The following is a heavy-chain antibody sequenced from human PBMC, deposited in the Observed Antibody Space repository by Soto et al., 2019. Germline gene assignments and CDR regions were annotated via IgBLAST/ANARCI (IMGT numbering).Heavy chain of an antibody. CDR2: ISYSGST. CDR1: SDSISSYY. Sequence: QVQLQESGPGLVKPSETLSLTCTVSSDSISSYYWSWIRQPPGKRLEWIGYISYSGSTDYNPSLKSRVTISGDTSKNQFSLKGGSVTAADTAVYYCARGTSWQLPFDYWGQGTLVTVSS. V-gene: IGHV4-59*01. J-gene: IGHJ4*02. CDR3: ARGTSWQLPFDY. D-gene: IGHD6-13*01.